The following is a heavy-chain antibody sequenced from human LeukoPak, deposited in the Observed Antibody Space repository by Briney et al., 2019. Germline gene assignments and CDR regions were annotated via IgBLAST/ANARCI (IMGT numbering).Heavy chain of an antibody. D-gene: IGHD3-10*01. CDR2: INHSGST. J-gene: IGHJ3*02. V-gene: IGHV4-34*01. CDR3: AKSNGYGLVDI. Sequence: SETLSLTCAVYGGSYSGNYWSWIRQPPGKGLEWIGEINHSGSTNYNPSLKSRVTISIDTSKNQFSLKLSSVTAADTAVYYCAKSNGYGLVDIWGQGTMVTVSS. CDR1: GGSYSGNY.